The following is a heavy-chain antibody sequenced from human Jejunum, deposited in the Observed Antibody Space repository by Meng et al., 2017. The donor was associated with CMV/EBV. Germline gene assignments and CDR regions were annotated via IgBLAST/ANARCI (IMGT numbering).Heavy chain of an antibody. Sequence: HLRHAGPGLVTPSETLPLTRTVSGGSISNPYWSWIRQSAGKGLEWIGRFYSSDTYNYHPSLNSRLTMSLDTSKNQFSLNLSSVTAADTAIYYCARGPGASTREGFDYWGLGTLVTVSS. J-gene: IGHJ4*02. CDR1: GGSISNPY. CDR3: ARGPGASTREGFDY. D-gene: IGHD1-26*01. V-gene: IGHV4-4*07. CDR2: FYSSDTY.